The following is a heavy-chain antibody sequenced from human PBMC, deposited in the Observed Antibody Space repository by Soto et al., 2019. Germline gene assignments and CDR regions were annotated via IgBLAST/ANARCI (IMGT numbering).Heavy chain of an antibody. V-gene: IGHV1-8*01. J-gene: IGHJ4*02. CDR1: GYTFTNYD. D-gene: IGHD2-2*01. CDR3: ARGPMSRTSSSCPYFFDY. CDR2: MNPNSGNT. Sequence: ASVKVSCKASGYTFTNYDINWVRQATGQGLEWMGWMNPNSGNTGYAQKLQGRVTMTRNTSMSTASMELSSLRSEDTAVYYCARGPMSRTSSSCPYFFDYWAQRTLVTVSS.